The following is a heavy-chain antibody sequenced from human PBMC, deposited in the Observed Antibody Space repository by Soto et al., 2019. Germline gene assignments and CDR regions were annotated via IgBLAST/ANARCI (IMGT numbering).Heavy chain of an antibody. Sequence: SVKVSCKASGYTFTSYGISWVRQAPGQGLEWMGWIIPILGIANYAQKFQGRVTITADKSTSTAYMELSSLRSEDTAVYYCARGLVVRDYYGMDVWGQGTTVTVSS. V-gene: IGHV1-69*10. J-gene: IGHJ6*02. D-gene: IGHD3-10*01. CDR3: ARGLVVRDYYGMDV. CDR1: GYTFTSYG. CDR2: IIPILGIA.